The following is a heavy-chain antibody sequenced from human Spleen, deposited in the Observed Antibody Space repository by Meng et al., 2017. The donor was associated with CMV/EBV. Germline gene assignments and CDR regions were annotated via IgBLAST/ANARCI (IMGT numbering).Heavy chain of an antibody. CDR3: ARDNSGWGVDFDY. CDR1: GYTFTGYY. J-gene: IGHJ4*02. V-gene: IGHV1-2*06. CDR2: INPNSGGT. Sequence: CKASGYTFTGYYMHWVRQAPGQGLEWMGRINPNSGGTNYAQKFQGRVTMTRDTSISTAYMELSRLRSDDTAVYYCARDNSGWGVDFDYWGQGTLVTVSS. D-gene: IGHD6-19*01.